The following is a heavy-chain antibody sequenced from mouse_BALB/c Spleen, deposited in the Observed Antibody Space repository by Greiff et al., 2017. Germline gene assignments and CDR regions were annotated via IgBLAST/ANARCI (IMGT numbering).Heavy chain of an antibody. Sequence: VKLMESGPGLVAPSQSLSITCTVSGFSLTSYGVHWVRQPPGKGLEWLGVIWAGGSTNYNSALMSRLSISKDNSKSQVFLKMNSLQTDDTAMYYCARDLSRGYYRGLDYWGQGTTLTVSA. J-gene: IGHJ2*01. CDR3: ARDLSRGYYRGLDY. V-gene: IGHV2-9*02. CDR1: GFSLTSYG. CDR2: IWAGGST. D-gene: IGHD2-3*01.